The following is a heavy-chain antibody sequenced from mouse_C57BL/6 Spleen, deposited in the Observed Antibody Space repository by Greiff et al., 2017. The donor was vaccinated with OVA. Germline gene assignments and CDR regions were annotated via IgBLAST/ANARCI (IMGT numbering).Heavy chain of an antibody. Sequence: VQLQQPGAELVKPGASVKLSCKASGYTFTSYWMHWGKQRPGQGLEWGGVIHPNSGSTNNNEKFKSKATLTVYKSSSTSYMQLSSLTSEDSAVYYCARPPITTVVAPYFDYWGQGTTLTVSS. CDR3: ARPPITTVVAPYFDY. CDR2: IHPNSGST. D-gene: IGHD1-1*01. CDR1: GYTFTSYW. V-gene: IGHV1-64*01. J-gene: IGHJ2*01.